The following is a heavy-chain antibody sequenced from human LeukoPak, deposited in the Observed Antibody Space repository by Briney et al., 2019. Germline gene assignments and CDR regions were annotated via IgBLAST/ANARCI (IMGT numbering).Heavy chain of an antibody. CDR1: GASFSGYY. Sequence: SETLSLTCAVSGASFSGYYWNWIRQFPGKGLEWIGEINHSGSTNYKSSLKSRVTISVDTSQKQFSLRLSSVTAADTAVYYCARAYYGSGRNNWFDPWGQGTLVTVSS. D-gene: IGHD3-10*01. CDR2: INHSGST. CDR3: ARAYYGSGRNNWFDP. J-gene: IGHJ5*02. V-gene: IGHV4-34*01.